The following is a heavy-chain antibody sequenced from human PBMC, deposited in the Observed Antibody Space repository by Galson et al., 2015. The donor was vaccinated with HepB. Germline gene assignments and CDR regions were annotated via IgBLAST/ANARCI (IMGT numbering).Heavy chain of an antibody. CDR3: ARVNTIFGVVNSYYLDY. V-gene: IGHV1-2*02. CDR1: GYTFTGYY. Sequence: SVKVSCKASGYTFTGYYMHWVRQAPGQGLEWMGWINPNSGGTNYAQKFQGRVTMTRDTSISTAYMELSRLRSDDTAVYYCARVNTIFGVVNSYYLDYWGQGTLVTVSS. D-gene: IGHD3-3*01. CDR2: INPNSGGT. J-gene: IGHJ4*02.